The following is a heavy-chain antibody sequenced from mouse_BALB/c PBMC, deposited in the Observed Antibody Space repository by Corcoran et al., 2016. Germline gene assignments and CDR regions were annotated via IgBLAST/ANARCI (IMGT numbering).Heavy chain of an antibody. Sequence: QIQLVQSGPELKKPGETVKISCKASGYTFTNYGMNWVKQAPGKGLTWMGWINTYTGEPTYADDFTGRFAFSLETSASTAYLQINNLKNEDMATYFCAREPYAMDYWGQGTSVTVSA. V-gene: IGHV9-1*02. CDR3: AREPYAMDY. CDR1: GYTFTNYG. CDR2: INTYTGEP. J-gene: IGHJ4*01.